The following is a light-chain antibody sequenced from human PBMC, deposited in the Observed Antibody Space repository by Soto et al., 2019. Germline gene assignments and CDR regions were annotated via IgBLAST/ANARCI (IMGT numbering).Light chain of an antibody. CDR3: QQLLSYPIT. J-gene: IGKJ5*01. V-gene: IGKV1D-12*01. CDR2: SAS. CDR1: QGISNW. Sequence: DVQMTQSPSSVSASVGDGVTITCLASQGISNWLAWYRQKPGKAPVLLISSASSLQSGVPSRFSGSGSGTDFTLTISSLQPEDFATYYCQQLLSYPITFGQGTRLEIK.